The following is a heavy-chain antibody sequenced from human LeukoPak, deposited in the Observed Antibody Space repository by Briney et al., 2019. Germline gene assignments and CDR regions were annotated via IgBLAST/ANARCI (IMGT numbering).Heavy chain of an antibody. J-gene: IGHJ4*02. V-gene: IGHV3-7*01. Sequence: GGSLRLSCAASGFTFSRHWMSWVRQAPGKGLKRVAHMNQDGSAIYSVDSAKGRFTISRDNDKNSLYLQMNGLTVADTAVYYCARTVPGYPDDYFDYWGQGTLVTVSS. CDR1: GFTFSRHW. CDR3: ARTVPGYPDDYFDY. D-gene: IGHD6-19*01. CDR2: MNQDGSAI.